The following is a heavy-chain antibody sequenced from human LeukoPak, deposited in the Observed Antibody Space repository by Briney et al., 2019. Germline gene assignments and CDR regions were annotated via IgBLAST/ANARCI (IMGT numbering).Heavy chain of an antibody. CDR2: MNTKSGNT. J-gene: IGHJ4*02. CDR3: ARVDGSPDY. D-gene: IGHD2-15*01. V-gene: IGHV1-8*03. Sequence: GASVKVSCKASGYTLTRYDINWVRQATGQGLEWMGWMNTKSGNTGHAQKFQGRVTITRDTSINTVYMELSSLRSEDTVLYFCARVDGSPDYWGQGTLVTVSS. CDR1: GYTLTRYD.